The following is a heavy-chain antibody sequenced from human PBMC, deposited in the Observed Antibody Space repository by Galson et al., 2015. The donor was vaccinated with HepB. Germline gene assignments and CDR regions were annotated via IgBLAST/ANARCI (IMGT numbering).Heavy chain of an antibody. CDR3: ARDVYDSSGYYGKNY. V-gene: IGHV3-48*02. Sequence: SLRLSCAASGFTFSSCAMNWVRQAPGKGLEWLSYISSSSGTIYYADSVKGRFSISRDNAKNSLYLQMNSLRDEDTAVYYCARDVYDSSGYYGKNYWGQGTLVTVSS. D-gene: IGHD3-22*01. CDR1: GFTFSSCA. J-gene: IGHJ4*02. CDR2: ISSSSGTI.